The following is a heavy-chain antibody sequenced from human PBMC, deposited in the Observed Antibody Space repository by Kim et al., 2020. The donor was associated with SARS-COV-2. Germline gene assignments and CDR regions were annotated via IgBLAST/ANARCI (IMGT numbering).Heavy chain of an antibody. CDR3: VKEAAAAGSGYFEY. V-gene: IGHV3-23*01. Sequence: ADSVKGRFSLSRDTPRNTVYLQMKSLRAEDTAVYFCVKEAAAAGSGYFEYWGQGTPVTVSS. D-gene: IGHD6-13*01. J-gene: IGHJ4*02.